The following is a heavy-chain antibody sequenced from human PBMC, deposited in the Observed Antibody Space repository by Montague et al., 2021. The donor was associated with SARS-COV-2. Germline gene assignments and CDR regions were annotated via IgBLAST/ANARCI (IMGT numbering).Heavy chain of an antibody. J-gene: IGHJ4*02. V-gene: IGHV4-59*01. CDR2: IYYSGST. CDR3: AGGSTVTHY. Sequence: SETLSLTCTVSGGSISSYYWSWIRQPPGKGLEWIGYIYYSGSTNYNPSLKSRVTISVDTSKNQFSLKLSSVTAADTAVYYCAGGSTVTHYWGQGTLVTVSS. CDR1: GGSISSYY. D-gene: IGHD4-17*01.